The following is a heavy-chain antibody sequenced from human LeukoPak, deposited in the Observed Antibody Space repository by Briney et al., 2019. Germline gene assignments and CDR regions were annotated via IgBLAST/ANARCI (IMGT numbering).Heavy chain of an antibody. Sequence: GGSLRLSCAASGCTFSSYAMSWVRQAPGKGLEWVSGISGSGDNTYYADSVKGRFTISRDNSKNTLYVQVNSLGTEDTAAYYCAKGSYYDSSGSFYFDYWGQGTLVTVSS. CDR1: GCTFSSYA. J-gene: IGHJ4*02. V-gene: IGHV3-23*01. D-gene: IGHD3-22*01. CDR3: AKGSYYDSSGSFYFDY. CDR2: ISGSGDNT.